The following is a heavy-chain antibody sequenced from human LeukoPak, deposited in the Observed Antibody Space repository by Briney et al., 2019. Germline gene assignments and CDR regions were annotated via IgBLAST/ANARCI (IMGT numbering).Heavy chain of an antibody. V-gene: IGHV3-30*02. J-gene: IGHJ4*02. CDR2: IQYDGSKK. CDR3: AKDIGSYYDY. Sequence: YPGRSLRLSCAASGFTFSSNGMHWVRQAPGKGLEWVTFIQYDGSKKYYADSVKGRFTISRDNSKNTLYLEMNSLRAEDTAVYYCAKDIGSYYDYWGQGILVTVSS. D-gene: IGHD3-10*01. CDR1: GFTFSSNG.